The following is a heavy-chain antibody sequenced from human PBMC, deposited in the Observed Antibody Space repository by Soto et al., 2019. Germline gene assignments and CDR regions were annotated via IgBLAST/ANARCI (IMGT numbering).Heavy chain of an antibody. CDR3: ARSPMAPEPVDH. J-gene: IGHJ4*02. Sequence: QVQLVQSGAEVKMPGASVKVSCKASGYPFSSHGFTWVRQAPGQGLEWMGWISIYNGNTHYAQKFQRRLTLTTDESTSTAYLELTSLTSDDTAVYYCARSPMAPEPVDHWGQGTLVTVSS. V-gene: IGHV1-18*04. D-gene: IGHD3-10*01. CDR2: ISIYNGNT. CDR1: GYPFSSHG.